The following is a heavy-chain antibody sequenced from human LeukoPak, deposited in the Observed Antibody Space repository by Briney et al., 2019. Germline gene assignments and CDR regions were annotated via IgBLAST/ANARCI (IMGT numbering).Heavy chain of an antibody. J-gene: IGHJ4*02. CDR2: IIPIFGTA. D-gene: IGHD1-1*01. CDR3: AGGMRGRDWSGGY. CDR1: GGTFSSYA. V-gene: IGHV1-69*13. Sequence: ASVKVSCKASGGTFSSYAISWVRQAPGQGLEWMGGIIPIFGTANYAQKFQGRVTITADESTSTAYMELSSLRSEDTAVYYCAGGMRGRDWSGGYWGQGTLVTVSS.